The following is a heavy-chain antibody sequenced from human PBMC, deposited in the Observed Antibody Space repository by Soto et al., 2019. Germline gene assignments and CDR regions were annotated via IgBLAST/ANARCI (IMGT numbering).Heavy chain of an antibody. J-gene: IGHJ4*02. D-gene: IGHD3-3*01. V-gene: IGHV2-5*02. CDR2: IYWDEDK. Sequence: QITLNESGPPVVRPTETLTLTCRFSGFSLTTSGVGVGWIRQSPGKAPEWLALIYWDEDKRYSASLKSRLTITTDTSKNQVVLTVSDLDPTDKATYYCAHRVLRTVFGLVTTTAIYFDFWGQGTPVAVSS. CDR3: AHRVLRTVFGLVTTTAIYFDF. CDR1: GFSLTTSGVG.